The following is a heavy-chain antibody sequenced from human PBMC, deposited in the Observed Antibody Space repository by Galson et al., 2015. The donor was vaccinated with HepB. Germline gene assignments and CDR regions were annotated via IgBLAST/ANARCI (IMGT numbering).Heavy chain of an antibody. CDR3: ARIYSSSWYINYYGMDV. V-gene: IGHV1-18*01. CDR2: ISAYNGNT. J-gene: IGHJ6*02. Sequence: SVKVSCKASGYTFTSYGISWVRQAPGQGLEWMGWISAYNGNTNYAQKLQGRVTMTTDTSTSTAYMELRSLRSDDTAVYYCARIYSSSWYINYYGMDVWGQGTTVTVSS. D-gene: IGHD6-13*01. CDR1: GYTFTSYG.